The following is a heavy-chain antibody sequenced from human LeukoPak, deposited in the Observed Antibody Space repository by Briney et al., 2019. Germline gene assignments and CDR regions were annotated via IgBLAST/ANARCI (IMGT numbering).Heavy chain of an antibody. V-gene: IGHV3-23*01. CDR1: GFTFSNSA. Sequence: GGSLRLSCAASGFTFSNSAMSWVRQAPGKGLEWVSGISGSGDNTYYADSVKGRFTISRDNSKNTLYLQINNLRVDDTAIYYCARRGAVAGTGDHWGQGTLVTVSS. CDR3: ARRGAVAGTGDH. D-gene: IGHD6-19*01. CDR2: ISGSGDNT. J-gene: IGHJ4*02.